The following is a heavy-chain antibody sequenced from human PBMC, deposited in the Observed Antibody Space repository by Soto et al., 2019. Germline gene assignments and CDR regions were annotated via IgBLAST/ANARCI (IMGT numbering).Heavy chain of an antibody. Sequence: PGGSLRLSCAASGFTFSSYVMSWVRQAPGKGLEWVSAICGSGGNTYYADSVKGRFTISRDNSKNTLYLQMNSLRAEDTAVYYCAKDTKRMGVWGQGTTVTVSS. CDR1: GFTFSSYV. CDR2: ICGSGGNT. CDR3: AKDTKRMGV. V-gene: IGHV3-23*01. J-gene: IGHJ6*02.